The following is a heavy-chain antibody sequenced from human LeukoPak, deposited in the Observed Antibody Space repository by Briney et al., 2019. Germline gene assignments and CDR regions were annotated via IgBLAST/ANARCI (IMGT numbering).Heavy chain of an antibody. CDR1: GFTFTHYA. J-gene: IGHJ4*02. D-gene: IGHD3-10*01. CDR3: ASGPTVRGINHFDQ. CDR2: IFYDGTIQ. V-gene: IGHV3-30*03. Sequence: GGSLRLSCAASGFTFTHYAMHWVRQTPGKGLEWVAVIFYDGTIQYYSDSVRGRLIVSRDNYKNPLYLQMNSLRAEDTAVYYCASGPTVRGINHFDQWGQGTLVTVSS.